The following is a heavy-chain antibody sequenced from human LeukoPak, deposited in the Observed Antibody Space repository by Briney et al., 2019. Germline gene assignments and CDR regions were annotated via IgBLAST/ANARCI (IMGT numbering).Heavy chain of an antibody. V-gene: IGHV4-31*03. J-gene: IGHJ2*01. Sequence: SETLSLTCTVSGGSISSGASDWGWIRQHPKRGLEWVGYINHSGSTYYNPSLGSRVAMSVDTSKNQFSLKLSSVTAADSAVYYCARAARQGFTMIVVSFFYFDLWGRGTLVTVSS. CDR2: INHSGST. CDR1: GGSISSGASD. D-gene: IGHD3-22*01. CDR3: ARAARQGFTMIVVSFFYFDL.